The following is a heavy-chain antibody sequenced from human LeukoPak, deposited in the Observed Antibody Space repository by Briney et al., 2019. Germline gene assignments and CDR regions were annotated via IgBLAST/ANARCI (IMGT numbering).Heavy chain of an antibody. CDR1: GFTFSSYS. CDR2: ISSSSSYI. J-gene: IGHJ6*02. V-gene: IGHV3-21*01. CDR3: ARDWSSCWLQAYGMDV. D-gene: IGHD6-13*01. Sequence: GGSLRLSCAASGFTFSSYSMNWVRQAPGKGLEWVSSISSSSSYIYYADSVKGRFTISRDNAKNSLYLQMNSLRAEDTAVYYCARDWSSCWLQAYGMDVWGQGTRSPSP.